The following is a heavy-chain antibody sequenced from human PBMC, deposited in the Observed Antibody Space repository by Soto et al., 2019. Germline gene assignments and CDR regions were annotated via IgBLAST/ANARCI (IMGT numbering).Heavy chain of an antibody. Sequence: PSETLSLTCTVSGDSISGFHLHWIRQPPGKGLQWIGYIYSSGSTMYNPSIKSRVTMSVDTSQNQFSLKLNSVTAADTAVYYCARDLGGYYWFDPWGQGTLVTVSS. D-gene: IGHD5-12*01. J-gene: IGHJ5*02. CDR3: ARDLGGYYWFDP. CDR1: GDSISGFH. V-gene: IGHV4-59*01. CDR2: IYSSGST.